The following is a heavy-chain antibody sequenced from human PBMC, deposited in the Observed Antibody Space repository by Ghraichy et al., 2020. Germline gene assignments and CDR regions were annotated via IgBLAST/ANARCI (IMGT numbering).Heavy chain of an antibody. CDR1: GFTVSRNY. J-gene: IGHJ4*02. D-gene: IGHD1-7*01. Sequence: GESLNISCAASGFTVSRNYMSWVRQAPGKGLEWVSVIYSGGSTYYADSVKGRFTMSRDNFKNKLYLQMNSLRVEDTAVYYCATDLNYPGIGGYWGQGTLVTVSS. CDR3: ATDLNYPGIGGY. CDR2: IYSGGST. V-gene: IGHV3-53*01.